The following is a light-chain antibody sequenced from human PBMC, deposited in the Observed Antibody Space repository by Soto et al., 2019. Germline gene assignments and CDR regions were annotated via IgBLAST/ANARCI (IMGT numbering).Light chain of an antibody. CDR3: QHYGSSPLT. CDR1: QSVSSSF. Sequence: EIVLTQSPGTLSLSPGERATLSCRASQSVSSSFLAWYQQKPGQAPRLRIYGASSRATGIPDRFSGSGSGTDFTLTIIRLEPEEVAVYSCQHYGSSPLTFGGGTKVEIK. CDR2: GAS. J-gene: IGKJ4*01. V-gene: IGKV3-20*01.